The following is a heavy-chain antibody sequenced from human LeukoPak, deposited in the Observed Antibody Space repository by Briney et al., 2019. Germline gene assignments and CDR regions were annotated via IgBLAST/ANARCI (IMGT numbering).Heavy chain of an antibody. Sequence: ASVKVSCKASGGTFSSYAISWVRQAPGQGLEWMGGIIPIFGTANYAQKFQGRVTMTRDTSISTAYMELSRLRSDDTAVYYCARDPGGIAVAGTGDYWGQGTLVTVSS. V-gene: IGHV1-69*05. CDR3: ARDPGGIAVAGTGDY. CDR2: IIPIFGTA. CDR1: GGTFSSYA. D-gene: IGHD6-19*01. J-gene: IGHJ4*02.